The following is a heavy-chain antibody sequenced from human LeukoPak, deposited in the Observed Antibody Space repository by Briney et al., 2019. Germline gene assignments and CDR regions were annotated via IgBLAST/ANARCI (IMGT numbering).Heavy chain of an antibody. CDR3: ARDSRSSSWSPDY. J-gene: IGHJ4*02. Sequence: GGSLRLSCAASGFTFSSYSMNWVRQAPGKGLEWVSSISSSSSYIYYADSVKDRFTISRDNAKNSLYLQMNSLRAEDTAVYYCARDSRSSSWSPDYWGQGTLVTVSS. CDR1: GFTFSSYS. CDR2: ISSSSSYI. V-gene: IGHV3-21*01. D-gene: IGHD6-13*01.